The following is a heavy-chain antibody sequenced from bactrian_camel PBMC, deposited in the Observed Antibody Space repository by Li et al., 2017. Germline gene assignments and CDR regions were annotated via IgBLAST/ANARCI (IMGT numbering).Heavy chain of an antibody. V-gene: IGHV3S40*01. J-gene: IGHJ6*01. Sequence: VQLVESGGGLVQPGGSLTLSCAASGFGFRNYDMSWVRQAPGKGLEWVSGIGTDGMSTYYTDSVKGRFTISRDNAKNTLYLQMNSLKTDDSAVYYCATADRLLSWSTVVSGDFGYWGQGTQVT. CDR2: IGTDGMST. CDR1: GFGFRNYD. D-gene: IGHD6*01. CDR3: ATADRLLSWSTVVSGDFGY.